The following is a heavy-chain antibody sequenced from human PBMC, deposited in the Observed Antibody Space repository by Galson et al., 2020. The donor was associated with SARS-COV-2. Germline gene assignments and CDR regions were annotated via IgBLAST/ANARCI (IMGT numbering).Heavy chain of an antibody. D-gene: IGHD2-15*01. J-gene: IGHJ4*02. CDR1: ESTVSSNY. CDR2: INSDGSTT. CDR3: ASETPTHSQNFDY. V-gene: IGHV3-74*01. Sequence: ALHGESLKIPCAASESTVSSNYMSWVRQAPGTGQVWVSRINSDGSTTNYPDFVKGRFTISRDNAKNTLYLQMNSLRSEDTAVYYWASETPTHSQNFDYWGQGTLVTVSS.